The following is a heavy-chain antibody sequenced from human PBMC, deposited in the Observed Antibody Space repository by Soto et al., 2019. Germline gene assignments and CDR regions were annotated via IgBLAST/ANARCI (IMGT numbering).Heavy chain of an antibody. D-gene: IGHD1-26*01. CDR3: VREYRPSWEGYFGL. V-gene: IGHV3-30*04. CDR2: VSYDGRQK. J-gene: IGHJ1*01. CDR1: GFTFSSYT. Sequence: QVQVVESGGAAVQPGQSLRLSCAASGFTFSSYTFHWVRQAPGKGLEWVAVVSYDGRQKFHADSVKCRFTISRDNFKNTVNLQMNSLRPEDTAIYFCVREYRPSWEGYFGLWGQGTRVTV.